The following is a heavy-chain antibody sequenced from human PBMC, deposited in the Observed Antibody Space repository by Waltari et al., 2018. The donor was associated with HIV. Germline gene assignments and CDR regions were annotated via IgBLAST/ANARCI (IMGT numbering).Heavy chain of an antibody. D-gene: IGHD3-10*01. V-gene: IGHV4-61*02. CDR1: SGSITSGSYF. CDR3: ARALDYYESGSFPWWFFDL. J-gene: IGHJ2*01. CDR2: VYTSGNT. Sequence: QVLLQESGPGRVKPSQTLSLTCTVSSGSITSGSYFWTWIRQPAGKGLEWIGRVYTSGNTNDNPSLKNRVTISVDTSRNQFSLRLSSMAAADTAVYYCARALDYYESGSFPWWFFDLWGRGSLVTVSS.